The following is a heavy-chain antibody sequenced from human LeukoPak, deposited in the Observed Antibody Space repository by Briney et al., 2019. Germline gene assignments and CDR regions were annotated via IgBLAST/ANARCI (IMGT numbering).Heavy chain of an antibody. CDR2: ISSSGSVK. Sequence: PGGSLRLSCAASGFSVSNYEMNWVRQAPGKGLEWISYISSSGSVKFYADSVKGRFTISRDNAKNSLHLQMNSLRAEDTAIYYCARDWLQLGYWGQGTLVTVSS. CDR1: GFSVSNYE. V-gene: IGHV3-48*03. J-gene: IGHJ4*02. CDR3: ARDWLQLGY. D-gene: IGHD5-24*01.